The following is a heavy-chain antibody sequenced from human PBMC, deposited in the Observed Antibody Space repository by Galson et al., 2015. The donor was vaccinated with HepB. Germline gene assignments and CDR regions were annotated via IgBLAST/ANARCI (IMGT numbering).Heavy chain of an antibody. CDR3: ARDSGYSAFDI. V-gene: IGHV3-21*01. CDR1: GFTFSSYS. Sequence: SLRLSCAASGFTFSSYSMNWVRQAPGKGLEWVSAISRGSTYIYYADSVKGRFTISRDNAKNSLYLQMNSLRADDMAVYYCARDSGYSAFDIWGQGTLVAVSS. CDR2: ISRGSTYI. J-gene: IGHJ3*02. D-gene: IGHD2-15*01.